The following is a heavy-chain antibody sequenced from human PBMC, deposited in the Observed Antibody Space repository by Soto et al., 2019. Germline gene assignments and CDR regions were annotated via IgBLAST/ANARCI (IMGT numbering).Heavy chain of an antibody. D-gene: IGHD4-17*01. J-gene: IGHJ4*02. V-gene: IGHV4-31*03. CDR3: ARTSGGPTYGGNSYYFDY. CDR2: IYYSGST. Sequence: SETLSLTCTVSGGSISSGGYYWSWIRQHPGKGLEWIGYIYYSGSTYYNPSLKSRVTISVDTSKNQFSLKLSSVTAADTAVYYCARTSGGPTYGGNSYYFDYWGQGTLVTVSS. CDR1: GGSISSGGYY.